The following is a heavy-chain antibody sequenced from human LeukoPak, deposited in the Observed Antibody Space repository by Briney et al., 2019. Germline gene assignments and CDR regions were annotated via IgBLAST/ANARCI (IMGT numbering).Heavy chain of an antibody. CDR2: IYTSGST. Sequence: SETLSLTCTVSGDSISSYYWSWIRQPAGKGLEWIGRIYTSGSTNYNPSLKSRVTMSVDTSKNQFSLKLSSVTAADTAVYYCARGFSSSWYRSFGYWGQGTLVTVSS. D-gene: IGHD6-13*01. J-gene: IGHJ4*02. CDR3: ARGFSSSWYRSFGY. CDR1: GDSISSYY. V-gene: IGHV4-4*07.